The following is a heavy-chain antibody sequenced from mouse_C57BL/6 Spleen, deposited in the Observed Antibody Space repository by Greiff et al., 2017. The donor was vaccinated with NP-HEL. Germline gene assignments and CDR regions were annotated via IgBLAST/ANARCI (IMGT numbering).Heavy chain of an antibody. J-gene: IGHJ2*01. CDR3: ARSTGTRDYFAY. Sequence: QVQLQQSGAELVRPGTSVKVSCKASGYAFTNYLIEWVKQRPGQGLEWIGVINPGSGGTNYNEKFKGEATRTADKYSSTAYMQLSSLTSEDSAVYFCARSTGTRDYFAYRGQGTTLAV. CDR1: GYAFTNYL. CDR2: INPGSGGT. D-gene: IGHD4-1*01. V-gene: IGHV1-54*01.